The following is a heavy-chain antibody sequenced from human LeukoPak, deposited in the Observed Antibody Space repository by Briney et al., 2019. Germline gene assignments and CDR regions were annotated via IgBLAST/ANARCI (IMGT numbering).Heavy chain of an antibody. J-gene: IGHJ4*02. CDR3: ARDPSWEILSYFDY. Sequence: KPGGSLRLSCAASGFTFRNYYMTWIRRAPGKGLEWVSYISASGDTIYYGDSVRGRFTISRDNAKNSLYLDMNTLKAEDTAVYYCARDPSWEILSYFDYWGQGTLVTVSS. D-gene: IGHD1-26*01. V-gene: IGHV3-11*04. CDR1: GFTFRNYY. CDR2: ISASGDTI.